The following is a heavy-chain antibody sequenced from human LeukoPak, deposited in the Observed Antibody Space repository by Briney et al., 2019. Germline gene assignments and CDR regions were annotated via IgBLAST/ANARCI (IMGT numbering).Heavy chain of an antibody. Sequence: SVKVSCKASGGTFSSYAISWVRQAPGQGLEWMGRIIPILGIANYAQKFQGRVTITADKSTSTAYMELSSLRSEDTAAYYCARDPSPAAASHWGQGTLVTVSS. CDR2: IIPILGIA. V-gene: IGHV1-69*04. CDR1: GGTFSSYA. J-gene: IGHJ4*02. D-gene: IGHD6-13*01. CDR3: ARDPSPAAASH.